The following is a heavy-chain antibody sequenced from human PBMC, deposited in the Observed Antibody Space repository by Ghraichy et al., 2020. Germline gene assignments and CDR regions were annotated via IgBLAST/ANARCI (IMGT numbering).Heavy chain of an antibody. CDR2: ISSSSSYI. V-gene: IGHV3-21*01. CDR1: GFTFSSYS. D-gene: IGHD2-2*01. J-gene: IGHJ4*02. Sequence: GVLRLSCAASGFTFSSYSMNWVRQAPGKGLEWVSSISSSSSYIYYADSVKGRFTISRDNAKNSLYLQMNSLRAEDTAVYYCAVICSSTSCGVGYWGQGTLVTVSS. CDR3: AVICSSTSCGVGY.